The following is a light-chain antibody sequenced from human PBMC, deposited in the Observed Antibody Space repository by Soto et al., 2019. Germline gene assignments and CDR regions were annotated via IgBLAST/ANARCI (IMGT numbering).Light chain of an antibody. CDR2: EVS. CDR3: NSYAGTNTVI. V-gene: IGLV2-14*01. Sequence: QSALTQPASVSGSPGQSITISCTGTSSDIGNYGYVSWYQQYPGKAPKVIIYEVSNRPSGVSNRFSGSKSGNTASLTISGLQADDEADYYCNSYAGTNTVIFGGGTKLTVL. CDR1: SSDIGNYGY. J-gene: IGLJ2*01.